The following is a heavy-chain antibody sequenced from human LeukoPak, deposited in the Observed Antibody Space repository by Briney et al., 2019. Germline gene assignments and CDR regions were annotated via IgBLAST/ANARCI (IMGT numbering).Heavy chain of an antibody. Sequence: GGSLRLSCAASGFTFSSYAMHWVRQATGKGLEWVSAIGTAGDTYYPGSVKGRFTISRENAKNSLYLQMNSLRAGDTAVYYCARGRYYYDSSGYYNWFDPWGQGTLVTVSS. CDR3: ARGRYYYDSSGYYNWFDP. CDR2: IGTAGDT. J-gene: IGHJ5*02. V-gene: IGHV3-13*01. CDR1: GFTFSSYA. D-gene: IGHD3-22*01.